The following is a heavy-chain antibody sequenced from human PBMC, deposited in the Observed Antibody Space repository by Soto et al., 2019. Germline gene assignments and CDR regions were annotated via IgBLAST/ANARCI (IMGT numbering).Heavy chain of an antibody. J-gene: IGHJ6*02. CDR3: AGSRYSRSWYHLDV. CDR2: IYPGDSDT. V-gene: IGHV5-51*01. D-gene: IGHD6-13*01. CDR1: GYIFTSYW. Sequence: EESLKISCKGSGYIFTSYWIGWVRQMPGKGLEWMGIIYPGDSDTRYSPSFQGQVTISADKSISTAYLKWSSLQASQTAMYYYAGSRYSRSWYHLDVRGQGTTVTGSS.